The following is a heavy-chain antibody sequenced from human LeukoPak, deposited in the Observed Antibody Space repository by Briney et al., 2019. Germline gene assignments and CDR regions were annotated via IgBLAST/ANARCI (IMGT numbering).Heavy chain of an antibody. CDR2: ISSSSSYI. Sequence: GGSLRLSCAASGFTFSRYSMNWVRQAPGKGLEWVSSISSSSSYIYYADSVKGRFTISRDNAKNSLYLQMNSLRAEDTAVYYCARDSLRYFDWLSPHWFDPWGQGTLVTVSS. D-gene: IGHD3-9*01. V-gene: IGHV3-21*01. CDR1: GFTFSRYS. J-gene: IGHJ5*02. CDR3: ARDSLRYFDWLSPHWFDP.